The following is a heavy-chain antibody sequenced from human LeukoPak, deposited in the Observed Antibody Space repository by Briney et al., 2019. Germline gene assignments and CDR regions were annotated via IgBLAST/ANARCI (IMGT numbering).Heavy chain of an antibody. CDR2: IWYDTSNK. D-gene: IGHD6-13*01. J-gene: IGHJ5*02. Sequence: GRSLRLSCAASGFTFSSYGMHWVRQAPGKGLEWVAVIWYDTSNKYYADSVKGRFTISRDNSKNTLYLQMNGLRAEDTAVYYCARDLAAAGTWFDPWGQGTLVTVSS. V-gene: IGHV3-33*01. CDR1: GFTFSSYG. CDR3: ARDLAAAGTWFDP.